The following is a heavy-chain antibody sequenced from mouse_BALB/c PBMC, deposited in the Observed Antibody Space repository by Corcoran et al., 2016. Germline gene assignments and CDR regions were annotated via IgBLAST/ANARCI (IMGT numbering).Heavy chain of an antibody. CDR3: ASYYGAMDY. D-gene: IGHD2-1*01. V-gene: IGHV3-6*02. CDR2: ISYDGSN. CDR1: GYSITSGFY. Sequence: DVQIQASGHGIVKPSQSLSLTCSVTGYSITSGFYWNWIRQFPGNKLEWMGYISYDGSNNYNPSLKNRISITRDTSKNQFFLKLNSVTTEDTATYYCASYYGAMDYWGQGTSVTVSS. J-gene: IGHJ4*01.